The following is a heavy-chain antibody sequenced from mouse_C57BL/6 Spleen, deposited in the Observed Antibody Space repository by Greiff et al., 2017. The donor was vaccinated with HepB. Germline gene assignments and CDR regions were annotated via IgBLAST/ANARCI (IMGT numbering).Heavy chain of an antibody. CDR1: GYTFTDYY. J-gene: IGHJ2*01. CDR2: INPNNGGT. CDR3: ARSRTTVVAPYFDY. Sequence: VQLQQSGPELVKPGASVKISCKASGYTFTDYYMNWVKQSHGKSLEWIGDINPNNGGTSYNQKFKGKATLTVDKSSSTAYMELRSLTSEDSAVYYCARSRTTVVAPYFDYWGQGTTLTVSS. D-gene: IGHD1-1*01. V-gene: IGHV1-26*01.